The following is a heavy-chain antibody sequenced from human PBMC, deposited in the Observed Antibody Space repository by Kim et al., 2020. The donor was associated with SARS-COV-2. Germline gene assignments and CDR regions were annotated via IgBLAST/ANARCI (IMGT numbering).Heavy chain of an antibody. CDR1: GYTFTSYY. CDR2: INPSGGST. Sequence: ASVKVSCKASGYTFTSYYMHWVRQAPGQGLEWMGIINPSGGSTSYAQKFQGRVTMTRDTSTSTVYMELSSLRSEDTAVYYCARDLKGRIAAAGTGVVWRYYYYYYGMDVWGQGTTVTVSS. J-gene: IGHJ6*02. CDR3: ARDLKGRIAAAGTGVVWRYYYYYYGMDV. V-gene: IGHV1-46*01. D-gene: IGHD6-13*01.